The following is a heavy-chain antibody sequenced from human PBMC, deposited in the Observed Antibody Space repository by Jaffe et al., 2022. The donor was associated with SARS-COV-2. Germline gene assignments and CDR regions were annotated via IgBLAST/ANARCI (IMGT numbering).Heavy chain of an antibody. V-gene: IGHV3-74*01. CDR2: INSDGSST. D-gene: IGHD3-9*01. CDR1: GFTFSSYW. CDR3: ARDQGLRYFDWLPTYGMDV. J-gene: IGHJ6*02. Sequence: EVQLVESGGGLVQPGGSLRLSCAASGFTFSSYWMHWVRQAPGKGLVWVSRINSDGSSTSYADSVKGRFTISRDNAKNTLYLQMNSLRAEDTAVYYCARDQGLRYFDWLPTYGMDVWGQGTTVTVSS.